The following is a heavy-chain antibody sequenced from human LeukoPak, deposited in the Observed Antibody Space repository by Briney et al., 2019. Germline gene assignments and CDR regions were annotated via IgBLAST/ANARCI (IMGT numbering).Heavy chain of an antibody. V-gene: IGHV1-8*03. J-gene: IGHJ4*02. CDR2: MNPNSGNT. CDR1: GYTFTSYD. D-gene: IGHD2-15*01. CDR3: ARGPRVAASPFDY. Sequence: ASVKVSCKASGYTFTSYDINWVRQATGQGLEWMGWMNPNSGNTGYAQKFRGRVTITRNTSISTAYMELSSLRSEDTAVYYCARGPRVAASPFDYWGQGTLVTVSS.